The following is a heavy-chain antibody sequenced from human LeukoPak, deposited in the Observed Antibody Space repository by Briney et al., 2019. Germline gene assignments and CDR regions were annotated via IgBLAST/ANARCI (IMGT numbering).Heavy chain of an antibody. CDR1: GFTFSTYN. V-gene: IGHV3-48*01. CDR2: ISSSSSSI. CDR3: AREGLLCSYGAY. J-gene: IGHJ4*02. D-gene: IGHD5-18*01. Sequence: GGSLRLSCAASGFTFSTYNMNWVRQAPGKGLEWLSYISSSSSSIYYADSVKGRFTISRDNAKNSLFLEMNSLRAEDTAVYYCAREGLLCSYGAYWGQGTLVTVSS.